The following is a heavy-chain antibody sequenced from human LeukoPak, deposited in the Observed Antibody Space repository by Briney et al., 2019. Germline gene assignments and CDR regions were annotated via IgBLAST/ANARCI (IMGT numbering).Heavy chain of an antibody. D-gene: IGHD6-6*01. J-gene: IGHJ3*02. CDR3: ARGPSIAARYDAFDI. CDR1: GFTFSSYE. V-gene: IGHV3-48*03. CDR2: ISSSGSTI. Sequence: GGSLRLSCAASGFTFSSYEMNWVRQAPGKGLEWVSYISSSGSTIYYADSVKGRFTISRDNAKNPLYLQVISLRAEDTAVYYCARGPSIAARYDAFDIWGQGTMVTVSS.